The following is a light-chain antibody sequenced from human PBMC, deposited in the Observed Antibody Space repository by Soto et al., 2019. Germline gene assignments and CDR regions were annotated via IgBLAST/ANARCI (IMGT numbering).Light chain of an antibody. Sequence: DIQMTQSPSSLSASVGDRVTITCRASQTISKYLAWYQQRPGKAPNLLIYTASTLKSGVPSRFSGSGSGTEFTLTISSLQPDDVATYYCQQYNTFSSFGQGTKVDIK. CDR3: QQYNTFSS. J-gene: IGKJ1*01. CDR2: TAS. CDR1: QTISKY. V-gene: IGKV1-5*03.